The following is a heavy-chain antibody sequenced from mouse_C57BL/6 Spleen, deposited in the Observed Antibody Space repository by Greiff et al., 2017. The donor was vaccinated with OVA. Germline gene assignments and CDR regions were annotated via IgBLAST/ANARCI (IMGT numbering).Heavy chain of an antibody. V-gene: IGHV5-17*01. CDR1: GFTFSDYG. CDR3: ARRSLTGNRGYFDV. CDR2: ISSGSSTI. J-gene: IGHJ1*03. D-gene: IGHD4-1*01. Sequence: EVKVVESGGGLVKPGGSLKLSCAASGFTFSDYGMHWVRQAPEKGLEWVAYISSGSSTIYYADTVKGRFTISRDNAKNTLFLQMTSLRSEDTAMYYCARRSLTGNRGYFDVWGTGTTVTVSS.